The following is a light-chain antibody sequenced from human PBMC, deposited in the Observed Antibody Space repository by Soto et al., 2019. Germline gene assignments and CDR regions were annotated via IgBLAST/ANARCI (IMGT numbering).Light chain of an antibody. Sequence: QSVLTQPASVSGSPGQSITISCTGTSSDVGGYNYVSWYQQHPGKAPKLMIYDVSNRPSGVSNRFSGSKSGNTASLTISGLQAEDEADYYCSSYTSSSTVVFGGGTKFTV. CDR3: SSYTSSSTVV. V-gene: IGLV2-14*01. CDR2: DVS. J-gene: IGLJ2*01. CDR1: SSDVGGYNY.